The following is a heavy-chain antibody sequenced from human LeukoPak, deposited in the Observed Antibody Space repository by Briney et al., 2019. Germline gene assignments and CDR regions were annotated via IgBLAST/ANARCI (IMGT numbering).Heavy chain of an antibody. CDR3: ARNGITGTRGGYYFDY. CDR1: GGTFSSYA. V-gene: IGHV1-69*05. Sequence: ASVTVSCKASGGTFSSYAISWVRQAPGQGLEWMGGIIPIFGTANYAQKFQGRVTITTDESTSTAYMELSSLRSEDTAVYYCARNGITGTRGGYYFDYWGQGTLVTVSS. J-gene: IGHJ4*02. CDR2: IIPIFGTA. D-gene: IGHD1-7*01.